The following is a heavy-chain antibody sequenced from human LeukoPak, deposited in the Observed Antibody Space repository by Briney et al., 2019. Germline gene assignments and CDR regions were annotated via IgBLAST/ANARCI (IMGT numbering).Heavy chain of an antibody. CDR2: IIPILGIA. Sequence: ASVKVSCKASGGTFSSYAISWVRQAPGQGLEWMGRIIPILGIANYAQKFQGRATITADKSTSTAYMELSSLRSEDTAVYYCAEIGTGTTMLDYWGQGTLVTVSS. CDR1: GGTFSSYA. CDR3: AEIGTGTTMLDY. J-gene: IGHJ4*02. D-gene: IGHD1-1*01. V-gene: IGHV1-69*04.